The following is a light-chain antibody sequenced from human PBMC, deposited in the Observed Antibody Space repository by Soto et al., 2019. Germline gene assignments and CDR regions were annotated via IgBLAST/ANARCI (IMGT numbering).Light chain of an antibody. Sequence: EIVLTQSPDTLSLSPGERATLSCRASQSGSSSYLAWYQQRPGQPPRLLIYGVFTRADDIPDRFSGSGSGTEFTLTISSLQSEDFAVYYCQEYNNWPALTFGGGTKV. CDR1: QSGSSSY. CDR3: QEYNNWPALT. V-gene: IGKV3D-15*01. CDR2: GVF. J-gene: IGKJ4*01.